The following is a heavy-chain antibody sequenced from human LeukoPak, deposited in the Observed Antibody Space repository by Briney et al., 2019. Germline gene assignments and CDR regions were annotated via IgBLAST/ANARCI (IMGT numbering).Heavy chain of an antibody. J-gene: IGHJ4*02. CDR2: IIPIFGTA. CDR1: GGTFSSYA. Sequence: SVKVSCKASGGTFSSYAISWVRQAPGQGLEWMGGIIPIFGTANYAQKFQGRVTITTDESTSTAYMELSSLRSEDTAVYYCARVAEQWLTSDYWGQGTLVTVSS. CDR3: ARVAEQWLTSDY. V-gene: IGHV1-69*05. D-gene: IGHD6-19*01.